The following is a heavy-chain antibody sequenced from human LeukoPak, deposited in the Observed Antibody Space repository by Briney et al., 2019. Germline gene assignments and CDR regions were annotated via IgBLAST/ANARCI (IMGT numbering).Heavy chain of an antibody. CDR3: VGSLWGYQFDY. Sequence: GGSLRLSCTASGFSVSSNYMSWDRDAPEKGLEWVSVIYNTGATYYADSVKGRFTISRDNSKNTVDLQMNSLRPEDTAVYYCVGSLWGYQFDYWGQGALVTVSS. D-gene: IGHD3-16*01. CDR2: IYNTGAT. V-gene: IGHV3-66*02. CDR1: GFSVSSNY. J-gene: IGHJ4*02.